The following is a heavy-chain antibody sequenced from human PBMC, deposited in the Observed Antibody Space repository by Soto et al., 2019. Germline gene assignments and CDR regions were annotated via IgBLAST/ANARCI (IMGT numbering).Heavy chain of an antibody. Sequence: ASVKVSCKASGYTFTGYYMHWVRQAPGQGLEWMGWINPNSGGTNYAQKFQGWVTMTRETSISTAYMELSRLRSDDTAVYYCARDLTYYYDSSGYYLDYWGQGTLVTVSS. D-gene: IGHD3-22*01. CDR1: GYTFTGYY. V-gene: IGHV1-2*04. CDR2: INPNSGGT. J-gene: IGHJ4*02. CDR3: ARDLTYYYDSSGYYLDY.